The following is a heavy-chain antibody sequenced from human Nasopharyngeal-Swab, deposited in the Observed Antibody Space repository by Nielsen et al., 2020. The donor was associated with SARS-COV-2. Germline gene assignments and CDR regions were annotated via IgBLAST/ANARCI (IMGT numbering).Heavy chain of an antibody. V-gene: IGHV1-3*01. J-gene: IGHJ6*02. Sequence: ASVKVSCKASGYTFTSYAMHWVRQAPGQRLEWMGWINAGNGNTKYSQKFQGRVTITRDTSASTAYMELSSLRSEDTAVYYCARDKAAPLRYYYYGMDVWGQGTTVTVSS. CDR1: GYTFTSYA. D-gene: IGHD6-13*01. CDR2: INAGNGNT. CDR3: ARDKAAPLRYYYYGMDV.